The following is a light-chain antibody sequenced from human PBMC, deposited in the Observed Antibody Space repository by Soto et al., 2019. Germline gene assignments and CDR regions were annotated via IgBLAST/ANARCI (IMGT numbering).Light chain of an antibody. CDR3: QPRSNWPWT. J-gene: IGKJ1*01. CDR2: DAS. V-gene: IGKV3-11*01. Sequence: EIVLTQSPATLSLSPGERATLSCWASQSVSSYLAWYQHKPGQAPRLLIYDASNRATGIPARFSGSGSGTDFTLTISSLEPEDVAVYYCQPRSNWPWTFGQGTKVEIK. CDR1: QSVSSY.